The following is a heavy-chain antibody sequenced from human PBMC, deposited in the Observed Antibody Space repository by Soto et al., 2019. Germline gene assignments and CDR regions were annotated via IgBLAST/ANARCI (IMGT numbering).Heavy chain of an antibody. V-gene: IGHV4-59*08. D-gene: IGHD6-13*01. CDR1: GGSISSHY. CDR3: ARPRGIAPAVWYFDL. J-gene: IGHJ2*01. CDR2: IYYSGIT. Sequence: QVQLQESGPGLVKPSETLSLTCTVSGGSISSHYWSWIRQPPGSGLEWIGFIYYSGITDSNPSLKSRVTISLDTSKNQLSLRLSSVTDADTAVYYCARPRGIAPAVWYFDLWGRGTLVTVSS.